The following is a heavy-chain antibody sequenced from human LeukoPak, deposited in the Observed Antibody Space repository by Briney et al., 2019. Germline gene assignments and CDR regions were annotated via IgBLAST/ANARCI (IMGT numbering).Heavy chain of an antibody. CDR2: INHSGST. CDR3: ARRLSPYYYDSSGYQFDY. J-gene: IGHJ4*02. Sequence: SETLSLTCAVYGGSFSGYYWSWIRQPPGKGLEWIGEINHSGSTNYNPSLKSRVTISVDTSKNQFSLKLSSVPAADTAVYYCARRLSPYYYDSSGYQFDYWGQGTLVTVSS. V-gene: IGHV4-34*01. CDR1: GGSFSGYY. D-gene: IGHD3-22*01.